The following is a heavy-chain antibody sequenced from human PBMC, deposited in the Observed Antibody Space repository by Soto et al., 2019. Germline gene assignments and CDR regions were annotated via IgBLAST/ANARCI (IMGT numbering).Heavy chain of an antibody. V-gene: IGHV1-18*01. Sequence: QVQLVQSGAEVKKPGASVKVSCKASGYTFSTHGISCVRQVPGQGLEWMGWVRGDNGHTNYAQSLQGRVTMTTDTYKNTAYMELRSLRSDDTAVYYCARDLWDCRSGTCYREWFDPWGQGTLVTVSS. CDR2: VRGDNGHT. CDR1: GYTFSTHG. CDR3: ARDLWDCRSGTCYREWFDP. J-gene: IGHJ5*02. D-gene: IGHD2-15*01.